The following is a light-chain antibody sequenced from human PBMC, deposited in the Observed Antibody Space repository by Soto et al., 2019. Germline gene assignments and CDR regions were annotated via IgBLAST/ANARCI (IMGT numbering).Light chain of an antibody. J-gene: IGLJ1*01. CDR3: SSHASSRTLV. CDR2: YVS. CDR1: SSDVGGYNY. V-gene: IGLV2-14*01. Sequence: QSALTQPPSASGSPGQSVTISCTGTSSDVGGYNYVSWYQHLPGKAPKLIIYYVSNRPSGVSDRFSGSKSGNTASLTISGLQAEDEADYYCSSHASSRTLVFGLGTKLTVL.